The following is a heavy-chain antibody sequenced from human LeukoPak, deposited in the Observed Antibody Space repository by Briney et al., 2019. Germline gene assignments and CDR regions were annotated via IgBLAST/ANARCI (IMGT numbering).Heavy chain of an antibody. D-gene: IGHD2-15*01. CDR3: ARLGYCSGGSCYSTGSFDY. J-gene: IGHJ4*02. Sequence: GGSLRLSCAASGFTFSSYAMSWVRQAPGKGLEWVSAISGSGGSTYYADSVKGRFTISRDNSKNTLYLQMNSLRAEDTAVYYCARLGYCSGGSCYSTGSFDYWGQGTLVTVSS. CDR2: ISGSGGST. V-gene: IGHV3-23*01. CDR1: GFTFSSYA.